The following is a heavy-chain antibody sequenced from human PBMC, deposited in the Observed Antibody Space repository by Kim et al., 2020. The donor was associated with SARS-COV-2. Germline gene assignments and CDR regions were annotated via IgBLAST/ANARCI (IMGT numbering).Heavy chain of an antibody. CDR3: ARGTHDYWSLRSVSGGMDV. Sequence: SETLSLTCAVYGGSFSGYYWSWIRQPPGKGLEWIGEINHSGSTNYNPSLKSRVTISVDTSKNQFSLKLSSVTAADTAVYYCARGTHDYWSLRSVSGGMDVWGQGTTVTVSS. J-gene: IGHJ6*02. CDR2: INHSGST. V-gene: IGHV4-34*01. D-gene: IGHD2-8*02. CDR1: GGSFSGYY.